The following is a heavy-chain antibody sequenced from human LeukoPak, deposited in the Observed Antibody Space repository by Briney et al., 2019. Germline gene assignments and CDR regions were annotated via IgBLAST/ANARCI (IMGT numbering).Heavy chain of an antibody. V-gene: IGHV3-23*01. Sequence: AGGSLRLSCAASGFTFSSFAMTWVRQAPGKGLEWVSGFDGNGPNTYYADSVEGRWTISRDNSRNTLYLEMNSLRPEDTAIYYCAKPRTTGLGWAQFDYWGQGSLVTVSS. CDR1: GFTFSSFA. D-gene: IGHD2-8*02. CDR2: FDGNGPNT. CDR3: AKPRTTGLGWAQFDY. J-gene: IGHJ4*02.